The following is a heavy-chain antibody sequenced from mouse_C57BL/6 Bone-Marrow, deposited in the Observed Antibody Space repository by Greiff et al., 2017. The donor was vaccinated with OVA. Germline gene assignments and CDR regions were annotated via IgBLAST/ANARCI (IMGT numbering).Heavy chain of an antibody. J-gene: IGHJ3*01. Sequence: VQLQQSGAELMKPGASVKLSCKATGYTFTGYWIEWVKQRPGHGLEWIGEILPGSGSTNYNEKFKGKATFTADTSSNTAYRQLSSLTTEDSASYYCATYYYGSSSAWCAYWGQGTLVTVSA. CDR3: ATYYYGSSSAWCAY. CDR2: ILPGSGST. D-gene: IGHD1-1*01. V-gene: IGHV1-9*01. CDR1: GYTFTGYW.